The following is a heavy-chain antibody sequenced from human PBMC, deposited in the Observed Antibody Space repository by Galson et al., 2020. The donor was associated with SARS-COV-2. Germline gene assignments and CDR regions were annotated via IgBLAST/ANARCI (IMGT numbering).Heavy chain of an antibody. Sequence: GGSLRLSCAASGFSFSDAWMSWVRRAPGQGLEWVGRVKRKRDGETREYAASVKGRFTVSRDDSKNTLYLQMNSLRSEDTGVYYCATDDAAAGSGEFDYWGHGTLVTVSS. V-gene: IGHV3-15*01. D-gene: IGHD3-10*01. CDR3: ATDDAAAGSGEFDY. CDR1: GFSFSDAW. J-gene: IGHJ4*01. CDR2: VKRKRDGETR.